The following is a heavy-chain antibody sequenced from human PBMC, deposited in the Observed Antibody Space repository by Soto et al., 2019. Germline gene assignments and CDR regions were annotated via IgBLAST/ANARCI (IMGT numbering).Heavy chain of an antibody. CDR2: IIPVFGTA. D-gene: IGHD4-17*01. CDR1: GGSLSNYG. CDR3: ARGDATKIVVTTYYAMDV. J-gene: IGHJ6*02. V-gene: IGHV1-69*12. Sequence: QVQLVQSGAEVKKPGSSVKVSCKASGGSLSNYGISWVRQAPGQGLEWMGGIIPVFGTANYAQKFQGRVTITADEPPKIVYMDETDLRSEDTAVYYCARGDATKIVVTTYYAMDVWGQGTTVTVSS.